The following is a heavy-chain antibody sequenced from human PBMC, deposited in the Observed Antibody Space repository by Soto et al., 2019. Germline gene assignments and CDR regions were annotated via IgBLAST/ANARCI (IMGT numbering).Heavy chain of an antibody. CDR3: ARALTLEGWYDF. D-gene: IGHD3-3*01. CDR1: GYTFTGYY. J-gene: IGHJ4*02. Sequence: ASVKVSCKASGYTFTGYYMHWVRQAPGQGLEWMGWINPNSGGTNYAQKFQGWVTMTRDTSISTAYMEPSRLRSDDTAVYYCARALTLEGWYDFWGQGTLVTVSS. CDR2: INPNSGGT. V-gene: IGHV1-2*04.